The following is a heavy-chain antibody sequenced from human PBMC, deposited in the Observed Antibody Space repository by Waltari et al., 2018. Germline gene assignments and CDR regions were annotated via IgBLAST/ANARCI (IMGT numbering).Heavy chain of an antibody. CDR1: GGSISSGGYS. CDR3: ARTSGYSSSWYSNYYYYYMDV. V-gene: IGHV4-30-2*01. J-gene: IGHJ6*03. CDR2: IYHSGST. Sequence: QLQLQESGSGLVKPSQTLSLTCAVSGGSISSGGYSWSWIRQPPGKGLEWIGYIYHSGSTYYNPCLKSRVTISVDRSKNQFSLKLSSVTAADTAVYYCARTSGYSSSWYSNYYYYYMDVWGKGTTVTVSS. D-gene: IGHD6-13*01.